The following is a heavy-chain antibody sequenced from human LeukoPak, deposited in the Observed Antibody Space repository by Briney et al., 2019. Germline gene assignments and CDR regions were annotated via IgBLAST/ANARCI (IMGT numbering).Heavy chain of an antibody. V-gene: IGHV3-66*01. CDR2: IHTGGTT. J-gene: IGHJ4*02. D-gene: IGHD6-13*01. CDR3: LGSNIASI. Sequence: GGSLRLFCVASGIDISYHYMGWVRQAPGKGLEWVSVIHTGGTTHYADSVKGRFTISRDNAKNSLYLQMNSLRAEDTAVYYCLGSNIASIWGQGTLVTVSS. CDR1: GIDISYHY.